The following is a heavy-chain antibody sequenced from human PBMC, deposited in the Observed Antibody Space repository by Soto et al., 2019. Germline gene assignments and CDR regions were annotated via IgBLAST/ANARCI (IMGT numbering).Heavy chain of an antibody. CDR2: IKSKTDDVTT. CDR1: GFTFSNAW. J-gene: IGHJ6*02. CDR3: TTDSSSWAYYYSYGMDV. V-gene: IGHV3-15*01. D-gene: IGHD2-2*01. Sequence: VGSLRLSCTVSGFTFSNAWMTWVRQAPGKGLEWVGRIKSKTDDVTTYYAAPVKGRFTISRDDSRNTLYRQMNSLKTEDTAVYYCTTDSSSWAYYYSYGMDVWGQGTTVPV.